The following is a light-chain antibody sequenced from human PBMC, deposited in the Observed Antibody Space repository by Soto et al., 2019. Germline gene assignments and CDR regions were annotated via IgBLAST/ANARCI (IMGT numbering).Light chain of an antibody. V-gene: IGKV1-5*01. CDR3: LQYSSHSWT. CDR1: RSISDW. J-gene: IGKJ1*01. CDR2: DAS. Sequence: DIHMTQSPSTLSPSVGDRVTITCRASRSISDWLAWYQQKPGKAPELLIFDASTLKSGVPSRFSGSGSGTEFTLTITRLQPDDVATYYCLQYSSHSWTFGQGTKVDIK.